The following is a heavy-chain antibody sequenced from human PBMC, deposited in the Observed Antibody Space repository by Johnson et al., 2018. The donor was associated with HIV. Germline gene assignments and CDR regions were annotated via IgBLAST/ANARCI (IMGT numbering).Heavy chain of an antibody. CDR2: ISSSGTGK. J-gene: IGHJ3*01. D-gene: IGHD5-24*01. V-gene: IGHV3-11*04. Sequence: QVQLVESGGGLVQPGGSLRLSCAASEFTFSDYYMSWIRQALGKGLEWVSYISSSGTGKYYAGSVKGRFTISRDNAKNSLYLQMNSLRAEDTAVYYCARGRWLQLDAFDLWGQGTMVSVPS. CDR1: EFTFSDYY. CDR3: ARGRWLQLDAFDL.